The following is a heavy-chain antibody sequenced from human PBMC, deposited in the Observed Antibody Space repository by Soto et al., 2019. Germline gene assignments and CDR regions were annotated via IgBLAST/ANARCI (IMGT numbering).Heavy chain of an antibody. CDR3: ARGRDEYKLGNV. CDR2: IHPSGST. Sequence: QVQLQQWGAGLLKPSETLSLTCAVSGGSLSDYYWPWIRQSPGKGLEWIGEIHPSGSTYYNPSLRSRVKISVDTSKNQFSPKLTPLTAADTAIYYCARGRDEYKLGNVWGHGTTVTVSS. D-gene: IGHD1-1*01. V-gene: IGHV4-34*01. J-gene: IGHJ6*02. CDR1: GGSLSDYY.